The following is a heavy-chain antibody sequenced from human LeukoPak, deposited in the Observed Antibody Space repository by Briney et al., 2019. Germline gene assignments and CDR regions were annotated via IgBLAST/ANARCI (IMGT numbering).Heavy chain of an antibody. V-gene: IGHV3-7*02. Sequence: PGGSLRLSCAASGFNFTSYWMGWVRQVPRKGLEWVANIKREGSEKYYVGSVKGRFTISRDNAENSLYLQMNSLRAEDTAVYYCARRSGFDYWGQGTLVTVSS. CDR1: GFNFTSYW. CDR2: IKREGSEK. D-gene: IGHD6-25*01. CDR3: ARRSGFDY. J-gene: IGHJ4*02.